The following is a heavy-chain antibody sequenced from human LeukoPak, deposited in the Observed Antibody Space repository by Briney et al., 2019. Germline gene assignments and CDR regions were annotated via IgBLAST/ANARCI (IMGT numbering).Heavy chain of an antibody. Sequence: GGSLRLSCAASGFTFRCYAMSWGPQAPGKVVGLDSPYRGCRDSTYYADSVKGRFTISRDNSKNTLYLQMNSLRAEATDVYFCAKAPGLLDAFDIWGQGTTVTVSS. D-gene: IGHD5/OR15-5a*01. CDR2: YRGCRDST. J-gene: IGHJ3*02. CDR3: AKAPGLLDAFDI. V-gene: IGHV3-23*01. CDR1: GFTFRCYA.